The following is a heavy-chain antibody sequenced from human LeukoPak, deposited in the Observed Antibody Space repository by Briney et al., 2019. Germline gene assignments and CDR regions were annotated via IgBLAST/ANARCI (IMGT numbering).Heavy chain of an antibody. CDR3: AREVVGCSGGSCYAYYYYYYGMDV. V-gene: IGHV4-34*01. CDR2: INHSGST. J-gene: IGHJ6*02. D-gene: IGHD2-15*01. CDR1: GGSFSGYY. Sequence: PSETLSLTCAVYGGSFSGYYWSWIRQPPGKRLEWIGEINHSGSTNYNPSLKSRVTISVDTSKNQFSLKLSSVTAADTAVYYCAREVVGCSGGSCYAYYYYYYGMDVWGQGTTVTVSS.